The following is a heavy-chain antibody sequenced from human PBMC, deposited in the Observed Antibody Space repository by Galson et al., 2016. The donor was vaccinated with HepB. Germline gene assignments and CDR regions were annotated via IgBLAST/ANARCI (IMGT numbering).Heavy chain of an antibody. Sequence: SLRLSCAASGFTFSSYWMSWIRQTPGKGLEWVANIKQDGSEKEYADSVKGRFTVSRDNAKNSLYLQMNSLRVEDTAVYFCARDIGPVGQGTLVTVSS. V-gene: IGHV3-7*03. CDR3: ARDIGP. CDR1: GFTFSSYW. CDR2: IKQDGSEK. J-gene: IGHJ5*02.